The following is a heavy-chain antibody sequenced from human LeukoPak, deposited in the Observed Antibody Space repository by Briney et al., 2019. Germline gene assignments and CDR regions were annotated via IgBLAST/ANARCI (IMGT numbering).Heavy chain of an antibody. CDR1: GLTFSTSG. J-gene: IGHJ4*02. Sequence: GGSLRLSCTASGLTFSTSGFNWVRQAPGKGREWVASIGSTGSDRYHADSIKGRFTISRDNANNFLYLQMNSLRAEDTAVYYCATETNGRHYDYWGQGTLLTVSS. CDR3: ATETNGRHYDY. D-gene: IGHD1-14*01. CDR2: IGSTGSDR. V-gene: IGHV3-21*06.